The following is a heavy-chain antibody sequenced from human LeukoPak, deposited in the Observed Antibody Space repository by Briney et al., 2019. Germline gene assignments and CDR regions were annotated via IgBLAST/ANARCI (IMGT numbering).Heavy chain of an antibody. Sequence: SETLSLTCTVSGGSLSSYYWSWIRQPAGKGLEWIGRIYTSGSTNYNPSLKSRVTMSVDTSKNQFSLKLSSVTAADTAVYYCARDIVVVPTYAFDIWGQGTMVTVSS. CDR1: GGSLSSYY. V-gene: IGHV4-4*07. CDR2: IYTSGST. J-gene: IGHJ3*02. CDR3: ARDIVVVPTYAFDI. D-gene: IGHD2-2*01.